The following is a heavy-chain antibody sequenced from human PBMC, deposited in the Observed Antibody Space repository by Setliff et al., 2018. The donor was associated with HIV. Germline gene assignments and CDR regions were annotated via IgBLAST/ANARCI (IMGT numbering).Heavy chain of an antibody. CDR1: GYTFTGYY. D-gene: IGHD2-2*03. Sequence: ASVKVSCKASGYTFTGYYMHWVRQAPGQGLEWMGRINPNSGGTNYAQKFQGRVTMTRDTSISTAHMELSRLRSDDTAVYYCARDPYGYCTTTTCYVPGYWGQGTLVTVSS. J-gene: IGHJ4*02. CDR2: INPNSGGT. V-gene: IGHV1-2*06. CDR3: ARDPYGYCTTTTCYVPGY.